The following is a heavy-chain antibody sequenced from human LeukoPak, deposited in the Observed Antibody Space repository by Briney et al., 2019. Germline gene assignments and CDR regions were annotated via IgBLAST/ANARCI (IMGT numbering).Heavy chain of an antibody. CDR2: ISGSGGST. CDR3: TKDQYGGSYPFDY. V-gene: IGHV3-23*01. J-gene: IGHJ4*02. Sequence: QAGGSLRLSCAASGFTFSNYAMSWVRQAPGKGLEWVSDISGSGGSTYYADSVKGRFTISRDNSKSTLYLQMNSLRVEDTAIYYCTKDQYGGSYPFDYWGQGTLVTVSS. D-gene: IGHD1-26*01. CDR1: GFTFSNYA.